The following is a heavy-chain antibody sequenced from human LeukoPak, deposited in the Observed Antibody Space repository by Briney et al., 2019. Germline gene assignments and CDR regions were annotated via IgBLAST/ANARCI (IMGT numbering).Heavy chain of an antibody. CDR1: GGSFSGYY. Sequence: SETLSLTCAVYGGSFSGYYRSWIRQPPGKGLEWIGEINHSGSTNYNPSLKSRVTISVDTSKNQFSLKLSSVTAADTAVYYCARGGRYCSGGSCYRGYFDYWGQGTLVTVSS. J-gene: IGHJ4*02. V-gene: IGHV4-34*01. D-gene: IGHD2-15*01. CDR3: ARGGRYCSGGSCYRGYFDY. CDR2: INHSGST.